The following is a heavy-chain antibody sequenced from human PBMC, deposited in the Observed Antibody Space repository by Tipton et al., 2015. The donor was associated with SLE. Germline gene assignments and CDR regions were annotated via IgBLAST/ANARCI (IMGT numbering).Heavy chain of an antibody. Sequence: SLRLSCAASGFTFSTYAMSWVRQAPGKGLEWVGFIRSEAYGGTTEYVASVRGRFTISRDDSKSIADLQMNSLKTEDAGVYYCTRGRLAMATVTKDYPYEMDVWGQGTTVTVSS. CDR1: GFTFSTYA. CDR3: TRGRLAMATVTKDYPYEMDV. V-gene: IGHV3-49*04. CDR2: IRSEAYGGTT. J-gene: IGHJ6*02. D-gene: IGHD4-17*01.